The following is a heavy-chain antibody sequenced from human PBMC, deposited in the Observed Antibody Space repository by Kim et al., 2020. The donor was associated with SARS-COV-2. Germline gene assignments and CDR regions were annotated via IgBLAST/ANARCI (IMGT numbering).Heavy chain of an antibody. CDR3: ARYSSGWLDY. V-gene: IGHV3-48*02. Sequence: GGSLRLSCVASGFTFRSYNMNWVRQAPGKGLEWVSYISSSSNTMYYADSVKGRFTISRDNAKNSLFLQMNSLRDEDTAVYYCARYSSGWLDYWGQGTLVTVSS. D-gene: IGHD6-19*01. CDR1: GFTFRSYN. J-gene: IGHJ4*02. CDR2: ISSSSNTM.